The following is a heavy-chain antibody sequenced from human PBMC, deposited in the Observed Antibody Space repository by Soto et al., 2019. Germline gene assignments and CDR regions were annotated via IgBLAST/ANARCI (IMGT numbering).Heavy chain of an antibody. D-gene: IGHD6-19*01. CDR1: GGSVSSGSYY. Sequence: SETLSLTCTVSGGSVSSGSYYWSWIRQPPGKGLEWIGYIYYSGSTNYNPSLKSRVTISVDTSKNQFSLKLSSVTAADTAVYYCARGTTGVAALDFDYSGQGTLVTVYS. CDR2: IYYSGST. V-gene: IGHV4-61*01. CDR3: ARGTTGVAALDFDY. J-gene: IGHJ4*02.